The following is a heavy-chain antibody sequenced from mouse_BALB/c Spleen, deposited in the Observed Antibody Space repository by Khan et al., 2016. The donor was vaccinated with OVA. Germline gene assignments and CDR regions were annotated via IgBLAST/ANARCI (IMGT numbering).Heavy chain of an antibody. D-gene: IGHD1-1*01. Sequence: DLVKPGASVNLSCKASGYTFTSFWINWIKQRPGQGLEWIGRIAPGSGSSSYNELFKDKATLTVDPSSSTASIQISSLSSEDSGVYFCARSNYYGSSLYAMDYWGQGTSVTVSS. V-gene: IGHV1S41*01. CDR3: ARSNYYGSSLYAMDY. J-gene: IGHJ4*01. CDR2: IAPGSGSS. CDR1: GYTFTSFW.